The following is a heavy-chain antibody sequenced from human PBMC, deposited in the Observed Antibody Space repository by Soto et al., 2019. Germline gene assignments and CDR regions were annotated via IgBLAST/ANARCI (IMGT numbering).Heavy chain of an antibody. D-gene: IGHD6-13*01. CDR1: GGTFSSYA. V-gene: IGHV1-69*01. CDR2: IIPIFGTA. J-gene: IGHJ5*02. CDR3: ARQALNGYSSSWYQSGGWFDP. Sequence: QVQLVQSGAEVKKPGSSVKVSCKASGGTFSSYAISWVRQAPGQGLEWMGGIIPIFGTANYAQKFQGRVTITADESTSTAYMELSSLRSEDTAVYYCARQALNGYSSSWYQSGGWFDPWGQGTLVTVSS.